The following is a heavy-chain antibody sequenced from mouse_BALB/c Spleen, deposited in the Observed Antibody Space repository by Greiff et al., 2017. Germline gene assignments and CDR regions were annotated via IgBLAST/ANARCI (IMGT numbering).Heavy chain of an antibody. CDR1: GFDFSRYW. CDR2: INPDSSTI. D-gene: IGHD3-2*01. Sequence: DVKLVESGGGLVQPGGSLKLSCAASGFDFSRYWMSWVRQAPGKGLEWIGEINPDSSTINYTPSLKDKFIISRDNAKNTLYLQMSKVRSEDTALYYCARDSSGYAMDYWGQGTSVTVSS. V-gene: IGHV4-1*02. CDR3: ARDSSGYAMDY. J-gene: IGHJ4*01.